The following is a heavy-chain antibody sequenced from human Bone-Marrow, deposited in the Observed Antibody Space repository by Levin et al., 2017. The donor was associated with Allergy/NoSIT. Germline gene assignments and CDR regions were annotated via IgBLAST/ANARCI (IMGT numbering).Heavy chain of an antibody. V-gene: IGHV3-23*01. Sequence: GGSLRLSCAASGFTFSSYAMSWVRQAPGKGLEWVSAISGSGSSTYYADSVKGRFTISRDNSKNTLYLQMNSLRAEDTAVYYCAKNGPTYYDFWSGDYNDYWGQGTLVTVSS. CDR3: AKNGPTYYDFWSGDYNDY. CDR1: GFTFSSYA. D-gene: IGHD3-3*01. J-gene: IGHJ4*02. CDR2: ISGSGSST.